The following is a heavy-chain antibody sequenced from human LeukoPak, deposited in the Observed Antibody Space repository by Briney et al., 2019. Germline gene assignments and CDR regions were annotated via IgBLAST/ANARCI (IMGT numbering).Heavy chain of an antibody. V-gene: IGHV1-69*05. CDR2: IIPIFGTA. J-gene: IGHJ3*02. CDR3: SREISSSWYESAFDI. CDR1: GGTFSSYA. D-gene: IGHD6-13*01. Sequence: SVKVSCKASGGTFSSYAISWVRQAPGQGLEWMGRIIPIFGTANYAQKFQGRVTITTDESTSTAYMELSSLRSEDTAVYYCSREISSSWYESAFDIWCQGTMVTVSS.